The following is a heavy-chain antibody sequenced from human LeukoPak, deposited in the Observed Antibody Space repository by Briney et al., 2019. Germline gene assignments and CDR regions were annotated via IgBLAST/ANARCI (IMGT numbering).Heavy chain of an antibody. CDR2: INHSGST. J-gene: IGHJ4*02. CDR3: RVVVVPAARFDY. V-gene: IGHV4-34*01. CDR1: GGSFSGYY. Sequence: SETLSLTCAVYGGSFSGYYWSWIRQPPGKGLEWIGEINHSGSTNYNPSLKSRVTISVDTSKNHFSLKLSSVTAADTAVYYCRVVVVPAARFDYWGQGTLVTVSS. D-gene: IGHD2-2*01.